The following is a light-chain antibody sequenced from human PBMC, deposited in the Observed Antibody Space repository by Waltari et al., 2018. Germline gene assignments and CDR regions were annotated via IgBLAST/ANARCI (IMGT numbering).Light chain of an antibody. J-gene: IGLJ3*02. Sequence: SALTQPASVSGSRGPSITISCPGCSSDIGRYNVVSWYQHHPGKAPKLLIYGVNNRPSGVSNRFSGSKSGNTASLTISGLQAEDEADYYCSSYAGSVVFGGGTKLTVL. CDR3: SSYAGSVV. CDR2: GVN. CDR1: SSDIGRYNV. V-gene: IGLV2-23*02.